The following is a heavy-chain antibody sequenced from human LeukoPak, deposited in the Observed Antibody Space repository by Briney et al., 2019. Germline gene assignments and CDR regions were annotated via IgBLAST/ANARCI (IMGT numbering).Heavy chain of an antibody. J-gene: IGHJ4*02. V-gene: IGHV3-72*01. Sequence: GGSLRLSCAASGFTFSDHYMDWVRQAPGKGLEWVGRIRNKANSYTTEYAASVKGRFMISRDDSKNSLYLQMNSLKTEDTAVYYCARDLDGVYSDYWGQGILVTVSS. CDR2: IRNKANSYTT. D-gene: IGHD3/OR15-3a*01. CDR1: GFTFSDHY. CDR3: ARDLDGVYSDY.